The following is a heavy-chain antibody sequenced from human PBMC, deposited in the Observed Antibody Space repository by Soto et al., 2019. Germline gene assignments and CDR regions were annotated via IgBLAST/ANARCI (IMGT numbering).Heavy chain of an antibody. D-gene: IGHD2-21*02. V-gene: IGHV1-58*01. Sequence: QMQLVQSGPEVKKPGTSVKVSCKASGFTFTSSAVQWVRQSRGQRLEWIGWIVVGSGNTNYAQKFQERVTITRDMSTSKADMELSSLRAEDTAVYYCASERTYCGGDCYVDWGQGTLVTVSS. CDR2: IVVGSGNT. CDR3: ASERTYCGGDCYVD. J-gene: IGHJ4*02. CDR1: GFTFTSSA.